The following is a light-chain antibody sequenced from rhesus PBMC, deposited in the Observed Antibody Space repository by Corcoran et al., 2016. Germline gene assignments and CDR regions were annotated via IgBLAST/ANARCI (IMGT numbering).Light chain of an antibody. CDR2: AAS. CDR1: QGINNA. V-gene: IGKV1-33*02. Sequence: DIQMSQSPSSLSASVGDKVTITCRASQGINNALAWYQQKPGKAPKLLIYAASSLESGVPSRFSGSRSGTDYTLTISSLQPEDFATYYWQQGYSTPWTFGQGTKVEIK. CDR3: QQGYSTPWT. J-gene: IGKJ1*01.